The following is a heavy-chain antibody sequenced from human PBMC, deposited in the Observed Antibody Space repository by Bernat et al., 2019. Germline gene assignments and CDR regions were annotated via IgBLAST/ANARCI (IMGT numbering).Heavy chain of an antibody. V-gene: IGHV3-48*02. D-gene: IGHD4-17*01. CDR2: ISSSSSTK. Sequence: EVQLVESGGGLVQPGGSLRLSCAASGFTFRSYSMNWVRQAPGKGLEWVSYISSSSSTKYYADSLKGRFTISSDNAKKSLYLQMNSLGDEDTAVYYGAGADYGDFSFDYWGQGTLVTVSS. J-gene: IGHJ4*02. CDR1: GFTFRSYS. CDR3: AGADYGDFSFDY.